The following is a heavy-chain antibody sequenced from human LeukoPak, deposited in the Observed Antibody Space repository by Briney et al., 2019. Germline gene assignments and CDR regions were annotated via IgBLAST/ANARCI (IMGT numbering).Heavy chain of an antibody. CDR3: ARSLTDLYGDSTATPFDI. J-gene: IGHJ3*02. D-gene: IGHD4-17*01. Sequence: SGTLSLTCAVSGGSISSSNWWRGGRRPPGKGGEGIGEIYHSGSTNYNPSLKRRVTISVANSKHQFSLTLSSVTAADTAVYYCARSLTDLYGDSTATPFDIWGQGTMVTVSS. V-gene: IGHV4-4*02. CDR1: GGSISSSNW. CDR2: IYHSGST.